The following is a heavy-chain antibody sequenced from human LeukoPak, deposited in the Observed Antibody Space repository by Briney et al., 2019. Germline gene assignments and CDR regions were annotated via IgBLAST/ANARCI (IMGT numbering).Heavy chain of an antibody. Sequence: GGSLRLSXAASGFTFSSYEMNWVRQAPGKGLEWVSYISSRGSTIYYADSVKGRFTISRDNAKNSLYLQMNSLRAEDTAVYYCAKPNDYVWGSPPNDYWGQGTLVTVSS. V-gene: IGHV3-48*03. CDR1: GFTFSSYE. CDR2: ISSRGSTI. D-gene: IGHD3-16*01. CDR3: AKPNDYVWGSPPNDY. J-gene: IGHJ4*02.